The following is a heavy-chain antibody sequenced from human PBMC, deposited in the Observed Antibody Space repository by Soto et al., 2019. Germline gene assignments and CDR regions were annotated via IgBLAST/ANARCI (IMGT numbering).Heavy chain of an antibody. D-gene: IGHD3-16*01. V-gene: IGHV2-5*02. Sequence: ITLKQSGPPLVTPTQTLTLTCSLSVFSVSSNGARVGWIRQPPGKALESLALIYWDDDKNNNPSMHTSLTITKDTTKPQVVLTVSDVEPVETATYCCVQGTLVRFGHVYSDSWGQGTLVTVSS. CDR1: VFSVSSNGAR. J-gene: IGHJ4*02. CDR3: VQGTLVRFGHVYSDS. CDR2: IYWDDDK.